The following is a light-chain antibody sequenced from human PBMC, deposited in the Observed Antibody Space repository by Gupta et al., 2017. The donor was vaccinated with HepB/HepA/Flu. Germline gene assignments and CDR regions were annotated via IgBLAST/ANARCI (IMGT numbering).Light chain of an antibody. CDR1: QYMSRNY. V-gene: IGKV3/OR2-268*02. J-gene: IGKJ1*01. CDR3: QQDYNLPWT. CDR2: GAS. Sequence: ELAMTQSPATLALSPGERATLSCRTSQYMSRNYLSWYQQKPGQAPRPLIYGASTRVPGIPARFSGSWSGTDFTLTISRLQPEDFAVYYCQQDYNLPWTFGPGTRVEVK.